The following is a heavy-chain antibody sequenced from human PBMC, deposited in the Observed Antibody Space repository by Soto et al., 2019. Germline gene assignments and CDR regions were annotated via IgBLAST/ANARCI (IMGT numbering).Heavy chain of an antibody. V-gene: IGHV3-23*01. CDR1: GFTFSSYA. D-gene: IGHD2-15*01. J-gene: IGHJ4*02. Sequence: GGSLRLSCAASGFTFSSYAMSWVRQAPGKGLEWVSAISGSGGSTYYADSVKGRFTISRDNSKNTLYLQMNSLRAEDTAVYYCAKDCQRYGGNPSCYWGQGTLVTVSS. CDR2: ISGSGGST. CDR3: AKDCQRYGGNPSCY.